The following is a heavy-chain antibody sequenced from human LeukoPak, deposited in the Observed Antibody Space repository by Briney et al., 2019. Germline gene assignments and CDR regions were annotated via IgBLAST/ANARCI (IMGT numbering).Heavy chain of an antibody. CDR1: GYSISSGYY. D-gene: IGHD1-26*01. V-gene: IGHV4-38-2*02. CDR2: MYHSGST. Sequence: KPSETLSLTCSVSGYSISSGYYWGWIRQPPGKGPEWIGSMYHSGSTYYNPSLKSRVTISLDTSKNQVSLILSSVTPADTAVYYCARSPRGTFSIDYWGQGTLVTVSS. J-gene: IGHJ4*02. CDR3: ARSPRGTFSIDY.